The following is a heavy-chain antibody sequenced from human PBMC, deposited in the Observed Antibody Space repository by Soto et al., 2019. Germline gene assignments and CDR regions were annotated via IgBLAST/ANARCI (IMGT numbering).Heavy chain of an antibody. Sequence: SETLSLTCTVSGGSVSSGSYYWSWIRQPPGRGLEWIGHIHYSGSTNYNPSLSSRVTVSVDTSKNQFSLKLNSVTAADTAVYYCARELVTIGSYYYGMDVWGQGTTVTVSS. CDR1: GGSVSSGSYY. V-gene: IGHV4-61*01. CDR2: IHYSGST. CDR3: ARELVTIGSYYYGMDV. D-gene: IGHD2-21*02. J-gene: IGHJ6*02.